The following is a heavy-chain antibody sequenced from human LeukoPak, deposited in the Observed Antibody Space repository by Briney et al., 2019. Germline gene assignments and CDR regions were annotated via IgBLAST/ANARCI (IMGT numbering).Heavy chain of an antibody. V-gene: IGHV1-8*03. CDR1: GYIFIDYE. CDR2: MNPKSGDT. Sequence: ASVKVSCKASGYIFIDYEINWVRQATGQGLEWMGWMNPKSGDTGYEQKFKGRVTITRDSSIRTVYMELSSLRSEDTALYYCARGVGDCSSTSGYVLTLLVNYYYYMDVWGKGTTVTVSS. CDR3: ARGVGDCSSTSGYVLTLLVNYYYYMDV. J-gene: IGHJ6*03. D-gene: IGHD2-2*01.